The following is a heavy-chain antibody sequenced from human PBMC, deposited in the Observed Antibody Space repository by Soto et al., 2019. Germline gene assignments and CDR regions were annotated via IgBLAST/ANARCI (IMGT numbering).Heavy chain of an antibody. Sequence: ASVKVSCKASGYTFTSYGISWVRQAPGEGLEWMGWISAYNGNTNYAQKLQGRVTMTTDTSTSTAYMEVRSLRSDDTAVYYCARDTPALGPLQYYFDYWGQGTLVTVSS. V-gene: IGHV1-18*01. CDR2: ISAYNGNT. CDR3: ARDTPALGPLQYYFDY. CDR1: GYTFTSYG. J-gene: IGHJ4*02.